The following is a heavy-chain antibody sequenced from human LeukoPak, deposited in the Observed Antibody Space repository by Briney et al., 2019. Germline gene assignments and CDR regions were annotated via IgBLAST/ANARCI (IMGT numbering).Heavy chain of an antibody. J-gene: IGHJ4*02. CDR3: ANSANYGGNSGYFDY. V-gene: IGHV4-39*01. D-gene: IGHD4-23*01. Sequence: SEILSLTCTVSGGSISSSSYYWGWIRQPPGKGLEWIGSIYYSGNTYYNPSLKSRVTISIDTSKNQFSLKLSSVTAADTAVYYCANSANYGGNSGYFDYWGQGTLVTVSS. CDR2: IYYSGNT. CDR1: GGSISSSSYY.